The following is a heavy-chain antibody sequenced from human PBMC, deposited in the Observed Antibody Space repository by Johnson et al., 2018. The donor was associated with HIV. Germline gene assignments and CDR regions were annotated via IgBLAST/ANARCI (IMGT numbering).Heavy chain of an antibody. J-gene: IGHJ3*02. CDR2: ISSSCSTI. V-gene: IGHV3-11*04. D-gene: IGHD6-6*01. CDR1: VFPFSDYY. Sequence: VESGGGLVKPGGSLKLSCATSVFPFSDYYMSWNRQAPGTGLERVSYISSSCSTIYYADSVRGRFTTSSDNSKNTMDLQMNSLRAEDTAVYYCAKVYSSSVPAPGIWGQGTMVTVSS. CDR3: AKVYSSSVPAPGI.